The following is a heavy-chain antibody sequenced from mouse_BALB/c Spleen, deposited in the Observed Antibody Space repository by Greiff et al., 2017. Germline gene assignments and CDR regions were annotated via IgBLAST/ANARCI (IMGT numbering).Heavy chain of an antibody. CDR3: ASSSNYYAMDY. CDR1: GFSFSSFG. Sequence: EVQLVESGGGLVQPGGSLKLSCAASGFSFSSFGTHWVRQPLEEGLVWGTYFSSGSSTIYYADTVKGRFTISRDNPKNPLFLQMTSLRSEDTAMYYCASSSNYYAMDYWGQGTSVTVSS. J-gene: IGHJ4*01. CDR2: FSSGSSTI. V-gene: IGHV5-17*02. D-gene: IGHD2-5*01.